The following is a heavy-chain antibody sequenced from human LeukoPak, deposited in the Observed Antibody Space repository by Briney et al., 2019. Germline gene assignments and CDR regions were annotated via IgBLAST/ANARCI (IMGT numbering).Heavy chain of an antibody. D-gene: IGHD3-9*01. Sequence: PGGSLRLSCAASGLTFSSYWMSWVRQAPGKGLEWVANIKQDGSEKYYVDSVKGRFTISRDNAKNSLYLQMNSLRAEDTAVYYCARGGDYYDILTGYYPGYYFDYWGQGTLVTVSS. CDR3: ARGGDYYDILTGYYPGYYFDY. CDR2: IKQDGSEK. V-gene: IGHV3-7*03. CDR1: GLTFSSYW. J-gene: IGHJ4*02.